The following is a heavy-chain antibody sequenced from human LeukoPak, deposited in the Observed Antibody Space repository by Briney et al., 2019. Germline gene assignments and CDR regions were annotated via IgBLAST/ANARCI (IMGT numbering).Heavy chain of an antibody. D-gene: IGHD2-15*01. Sequence: SETLSLTCAVYGGSLSGYFWTWIRQTPRKGLEWIGEINYSGSTNYNQSLKRRVTISADTSKNQSSLRLSSVTAADTAVYYCARRGTAYCRGGNCYSDKYFDYWGQGTQVTVSS. CDR2: INYSGST. CDR1: GGSLSGYF. J-gene: IGHJ4*02. CDR3: ARRGTAYCRGGNCYSDKYFDY. V-gene: IGHV4-34*01.